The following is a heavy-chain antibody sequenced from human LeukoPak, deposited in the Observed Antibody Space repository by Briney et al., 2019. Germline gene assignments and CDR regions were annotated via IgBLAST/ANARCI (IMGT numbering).Heavy chain of an antibody. CDR1: GGSISSYY. CDR2: IYYSGST. V-gene: IGHV4-59*12. J-gene: IGHJ5*02. D-gene: IGHD1-20*01. CDR3: ARRISGTTGGNWFDP. Sequence: SETLSLTCTVSGGSISSYYWSWIRQPPGKGLEWIGYIYYSGSTNYNPSLRSRVTISVDTSKNQFALKLSSVTAVDTAVYYCARRISGTTGGNWFDPWGHGTLVTVSS.